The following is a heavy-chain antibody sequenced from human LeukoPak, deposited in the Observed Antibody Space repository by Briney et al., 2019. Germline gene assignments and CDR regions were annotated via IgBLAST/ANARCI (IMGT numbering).Heavy chain of an antibody. J-gene: IGHJ6*02. V-gene: IGHV4-59*08. CDR3: ARQPTYYYGLDV. Sequence: PSETLSLTCTVSGGSISSYYWSWIRQPPGKGPEWIGYIYYSGSTNYNPSLKSRVTISVDTSKNQFSLKLSSVTAADTAVYYCARQPTYYYGLDVWGQGTTVTVSS. CDR2: IYYSGST. CDR1: GGSISSYY.